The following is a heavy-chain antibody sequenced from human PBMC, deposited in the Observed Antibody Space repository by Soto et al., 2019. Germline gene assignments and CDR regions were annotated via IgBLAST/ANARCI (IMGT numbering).Heavy chain of an antibody. J-gene: IGHJ6*03. CDR2: ISSSSSYI. D-gene: IGHD3-3*01. V-gene: IGHV3-21*01. CDR1: GFTFSSYS. CDR3: ARDHYDFWSGYYIDYYYYRDV. Sequence: GGSLRLSCAASGFTFSSYSMNWVRQAPGKGLEWVSSISSSSSYIYYADSVKGRFTISRDNAKNSLYLQMNSLRAEDTAVYYCARDHYDFWSGYYIDYYYYRDVWGKGTTVTVSS.